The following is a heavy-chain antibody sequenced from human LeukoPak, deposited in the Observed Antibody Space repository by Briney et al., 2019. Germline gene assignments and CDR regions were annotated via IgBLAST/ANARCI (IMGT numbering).Heavy chain of an antibody. V-gene: IGHV1-8*01. CDR3: ARGVAYCSSTSCYSDWIDY. CDR2: MNPNSGNT. J-gene: IGHJ4*02. CDR1: GYTFTSYD. Sequence: GASVKVSCKASGYTFTSYDINWVRQATGQGLERMGWMNPNSGNTGYAQKFQGRVTMTRNTSISTAYMELSSLRSKDTAVYYCARGVAYCSSTSCYSDWIDYWGQGTLVTVSS. D-gene: IGHD2-2*01.